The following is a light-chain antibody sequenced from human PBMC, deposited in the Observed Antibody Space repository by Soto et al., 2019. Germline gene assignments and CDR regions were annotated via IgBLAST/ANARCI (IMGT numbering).Light chain of an antibody. J-gene: IGKJ4*01. V-gene: IGKV3-15*01. CDR3: QQYNNWPLT. Sequence: EIVMTQSPATLSVSPGERATLSCRASQSVSSNLAWYQQKPGQAPRILIYGASTRATGIPARFSGSGSGTEFTLTISSLQSEDFAVYYCQQYNNWPLTFGGGTKVEIQ. CDR1: QSVSSN. CDR2: GAS.